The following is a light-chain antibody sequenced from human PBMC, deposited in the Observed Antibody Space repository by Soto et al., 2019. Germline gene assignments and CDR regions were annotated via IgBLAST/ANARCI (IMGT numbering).Light chain of an antibody. CDR3: MQVLQTPPT. CDR1: QSLLQSNGNNQ. Sequence: EIVMTQSPLSLPVTPGEPASISCRSSQSLLQSNGNNQLGWVLQTPGQSPQLLMYLGSSRASGVPDRFSGSGSGTDFTLKISRVEPEDVGVYYCMQVLQTPPTFGGGTKVEIK. J-gene: IGKJ4*01. CDR2: LGS. V-gene: IGKV2-28*01.